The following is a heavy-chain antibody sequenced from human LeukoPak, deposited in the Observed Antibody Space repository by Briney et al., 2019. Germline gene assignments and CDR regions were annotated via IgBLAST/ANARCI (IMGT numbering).Heavy chain of an antibody. Sequence: PSETLSLTCAVYGGSFSGYYWSWICQPPGKGLEWIGEINHSGSTNYNPSLKSRVTISVDTSKNQFSLKLSSVTAADTAVYYCARGYSGYDYNYFDYWGQGTLVTVSS. J-gene: IGHJ4*02. CDR2: INHSGST. D-gene: IGHD5-12*01. V-gene: IGHV4-34*01. CDR3: ARGYSGYDYNYFDY. CDR1: GGSFSGYY.